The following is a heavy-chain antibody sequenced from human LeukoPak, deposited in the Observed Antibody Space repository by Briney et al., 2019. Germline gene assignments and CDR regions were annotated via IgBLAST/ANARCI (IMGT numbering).Heavy chain of an antibody. CDR2: INPSGGST. CDR3: ARGEMDDYGDYELDY. J-gene: IGHJ4*02. Sequence: ASVKVSCKASGYTFTSYYMHWVRQAPGQGLEWMGIINPSGGSTSYAQKFQGRVTMTRDTSTSTVYMELSSLRSEDTAVYYCARGEMDDYGDYELDYWGQGTLVTGSS. V-gene: IGHV1-46*01. CDR1: GYTFTSYY. D-gene: IGHD4-17*01.